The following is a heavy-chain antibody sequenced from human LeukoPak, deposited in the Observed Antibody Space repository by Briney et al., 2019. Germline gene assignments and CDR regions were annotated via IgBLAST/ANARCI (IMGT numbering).Heavy chain of an antibody. CDR3: ASGRYSNYFDY. J-gene: IGHJ4*02. Sequence: GGSLRLSCAASGFTFSESYMSLIRQAPGKGLEWVSYISSSSSYTNYADSVKGRFTISRDNAKNSLYLQMNRLRAEDTAVYYCASGRYSNYFDYWGQGTLVTVSS. V-gene: IGHV3-11*06. D-gene: IGHD4-11*01. CDR1: GFTFSESY. CDR2: ISSSSSYT.